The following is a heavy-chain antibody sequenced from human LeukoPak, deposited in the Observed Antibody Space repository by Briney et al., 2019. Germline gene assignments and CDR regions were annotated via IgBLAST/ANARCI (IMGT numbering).Heavy chain of an antibody. CDR1: GYTFTGYY. D-gene: IGHD6-6*01. Sequence: ASVKVSCKASGYTFTGYYMHWVRQAPGQGLEWMGWINPNSGGTNYAQKFQGRVTMTRDTSISTAYMELSRLRSDDTAVYYCARGGAYSSSPFDAFDIWGQGTMVTVSS. V-gene: IGHV1-2*02. J-gene: IGHJ3*02. CDR2: INPNSGGT. CDR3: ARGGAYSSSPFDAFDI.